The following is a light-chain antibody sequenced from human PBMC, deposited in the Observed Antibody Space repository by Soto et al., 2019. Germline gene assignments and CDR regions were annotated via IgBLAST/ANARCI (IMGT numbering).Light chain of an antibody. V-gene: IGLV1-47*01. CDR1: SSNIGSNY. CDR3: ATWDDSLSGSYV. CDR2: RNN. Sequence: QAVLTQPPSASGTPGQRVTIACCGSSSNIGSNYVYWYQQLPGTAPKLLIYRNNQRPSGVPDRFSGSKSGTSASLAISGLRSEDEADNYCATWDDSLSGSYVFGTGAKVTVL. J-gene: IGLJ1*01.